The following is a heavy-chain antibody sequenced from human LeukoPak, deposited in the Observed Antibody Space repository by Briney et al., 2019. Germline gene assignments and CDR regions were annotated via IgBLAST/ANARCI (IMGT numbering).Heavy chain of an antibody. Sequence: GGSLRLSCAASGFTFANYAMSWVRQAPGKGLEWVSATSGSGGSTYYADSVKGRFTISRGNSKNTLSLQMNSLRAEDTAVYFCAKHSSAWYLNWFDPWGQGTLVTVSS. CDR3: AKHSSAWYLNWFDP. CDR1: GFTFANYA. J-gene: IGHJ5*02. V-gene: IGHV3-23*01. D-gene: IGHD6-19*01. CDR2: TSGSGGST.